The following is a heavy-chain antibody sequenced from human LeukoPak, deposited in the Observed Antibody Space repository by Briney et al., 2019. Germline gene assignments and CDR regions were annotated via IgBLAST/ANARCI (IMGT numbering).Heavy chain of an antibody. CDR1: GFTFSSYG. V-gene: IGHV3-30*03. CDR3: AREGGSGSHYGMDV. Sequence: GGSLRLSCAASGFTFSSYGMHWVRQAPGKGLEWVATISYDGSNKYYADYVKGRFTISRDNSKNTVYLQMNSLRAEDTAVYYCAREGGSGSHYGMDVWGQGTTVTVSS. J-gene: IGHJ6*02. D-gene: IGHD3-10*01. CDR2: ISYDGSNK.